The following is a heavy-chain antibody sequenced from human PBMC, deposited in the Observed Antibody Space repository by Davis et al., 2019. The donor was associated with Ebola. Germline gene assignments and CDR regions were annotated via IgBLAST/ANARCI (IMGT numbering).Heavy chain of an antibody. CDR2: LGLSADT. D-gene: IGHD3-10*01. J-gene: IGHJ6*02. CDR3: ARDRYYTIDV. Sequence: GESLKISCAASGFVFSSYVMSWVRRAPGKGLEWVSTLGLSADTYYADSVKGRFTISRDNAKNTLYLQMNSLRAEDTAVYYCARDRYYTIDVWGQGTTVTVSS. CDR1: GFVFSSYV. V-gene: IGHV3-23*01.